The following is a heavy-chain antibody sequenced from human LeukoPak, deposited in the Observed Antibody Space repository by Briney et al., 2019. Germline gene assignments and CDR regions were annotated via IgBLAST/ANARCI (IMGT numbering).Heavy chain of an antibody. Sequence: SVKVSCKAPGGTFSSYAISWVRQAPGQGLEWMGGIIPIFGTANYAQKFQGRVTITADKSTSTAYMELSSLRSEDTAVYYCASYVGYKNAFDIWGQGTMVTVSS. V-gene: IGHV1-69*06. CDR3: ASYVGYKNAFDI. J-gene: IGHJ3*02. CDR2: IIPIFGTA. D-gene: IGHD1-14*01. CDR1: GGTFSSYA.